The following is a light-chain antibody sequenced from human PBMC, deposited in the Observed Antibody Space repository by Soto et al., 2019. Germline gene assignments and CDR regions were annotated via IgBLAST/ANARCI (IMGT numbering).Light chain of an antibody. J-gene: IGKJ4*01. CDR2: GAS. CDR3: QQYSVWPLVT. Sequence: EIVMTQSPSTLSVSPGDRATLSCRASQSVGTYLAWYQQKPGQTPRLLIFGASTRATGIPARFSGSGSGSEFTLTISSLQSEDFAVYYCQQYSVWPLVTFGGGTKVEIK. V-gene: IGKV3-15*01. CDR1: QSVGTY.